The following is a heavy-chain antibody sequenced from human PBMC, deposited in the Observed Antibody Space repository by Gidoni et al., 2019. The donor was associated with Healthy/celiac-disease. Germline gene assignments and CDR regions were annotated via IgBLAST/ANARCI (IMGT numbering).Heavy chain of an antibody. D-gene: IGHD2-21*02. CDR2: INPKSGGT. CDR3: ARVPPCGGDCYSYDY. Sequence: QVPLVPSGAEVKKPGASVKVSCKASGYTFPGYYMHWVRQAPGQGLEWMGWINPKSGGTNYAQKVQGWVTMTRDTSISTAYMELSRLRSDDTAVYYCARVPPCGGDCYSYDYWGQGTLVTVSS. V-gene: IGHV1-2*04. CDR1: GYTFPGYY. J-gene: IGHJ4*02.